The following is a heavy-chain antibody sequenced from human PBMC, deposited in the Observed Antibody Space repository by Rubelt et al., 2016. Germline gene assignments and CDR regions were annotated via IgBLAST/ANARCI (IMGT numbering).Heavy chain of an antibody. D-gene: IGHD5-24*01. Sequence: TFSSYWMSWVRQAPGKGLEWVANIKQDGSEKYYVDSVKGRFTISRDNAKNSLYLQMDSLRAEDTAVYYCATQQLGVVYWGQGTLVTVSS. CDR3: ATQQLGVVY. CDR2: IKQDGSEK. J-gene: IGHJ4*02. CDR1: TFSSYW. V-gene: IGHV3-7*01.